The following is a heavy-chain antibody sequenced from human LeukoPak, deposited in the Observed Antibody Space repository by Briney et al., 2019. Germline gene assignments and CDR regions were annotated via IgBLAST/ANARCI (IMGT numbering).Heavy chain of an antibody. J-gene: IGHJ5*02. CDR2: INHSGST. CDR3: ARGFGELSFEILFDP. Sequence: PSETLSLTCAVYGGSFSGYYWSWIRQPPGKGLEWIGEINHSGSTNYNPSLKSRVTISVDTSKNQFSLRLSSVTAADTAVYYCARGFGELSFEILFDPWGQGTLVTVSS. CDR1: GGSFSGYY. D-gene: IGHD3-10*01. V-gene: IGHV4-34*01.